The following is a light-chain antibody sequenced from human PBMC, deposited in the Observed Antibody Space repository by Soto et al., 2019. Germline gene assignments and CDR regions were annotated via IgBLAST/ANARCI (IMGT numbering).Light chain of an antibody. Sequence: EIVMTPSPATLSVSPWERATLYCRASQSVSSDLAWYQQNPGQAPRLLIYGASTRATGIPARFSGSGSGTEFTLTISSLQSEDFAVYYCQQYNNWPRTVGQGTKVDIK. J-gene: IGKJ1*01. CDR1: QSVSSD. CDR2: GAS. V-gene: IGKV3-15*01. CDR3: QQYNNWPRT.